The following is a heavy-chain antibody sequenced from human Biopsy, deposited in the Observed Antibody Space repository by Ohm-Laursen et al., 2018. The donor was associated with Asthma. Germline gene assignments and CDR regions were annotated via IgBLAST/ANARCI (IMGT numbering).Heavy chain of an antibody. V-gene: IGHV3-30*03. CDR2: ISYDGSNK. D-gene: IGHD3-3*01. CDR3: ASQSSGPDFWSGYYYFDY. J-gene: IGHJ4*02. Sequence: RFLRLSCAASGFTFSSYGMHWVRQAPGKGLEWVAVISYDGSNKYYADSVKGRFTISRDNSKNTLYLQMSSLRVEDTAVYYCASQSSGPDFWSGYYYFDYWGQGTLVTVSS. CDR1: GFTFSSYG.